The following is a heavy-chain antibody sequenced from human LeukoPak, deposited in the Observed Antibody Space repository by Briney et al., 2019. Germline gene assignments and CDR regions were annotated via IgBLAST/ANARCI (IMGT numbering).Heavy chain of an antibody. CDR2: ISGSGGST. CDR1: GFTFSSYA. CDR3: AISGRRSYGMDV. J-gene: IGHJ6*02. V-gene: IGHV3-23*01. Sequence: PGGSLRLSCAASGFTFSSYAMSWVRQAPGKGLEWVSAISGSGGSTYYADSVKGRFTISRDNSKNTLYLQMNSLRAEDTAVYYCAISGRRSYGMDVWGQGTTVTVSS. D-gene: IGHD3-3*02.